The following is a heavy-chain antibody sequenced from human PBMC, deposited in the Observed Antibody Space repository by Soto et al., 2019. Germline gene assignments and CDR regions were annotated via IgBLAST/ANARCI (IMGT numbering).Heavy chain of an antibody. CDR3: ARQLAYCGGDCFTGPVDY. V-gene: IGHV1-2*02. CDR1: GYTFTSYY. D-gene: IGHD2-21*02. J-gene: IGHJ4*02. Sequence: QAQLVQSGAEVKKPGASVKVSCEASGYTFTSYYMHWVRQAPGQGLEWMGWINPNSGDTKYAQKFRGRVTLTRDPSITTAYMEVKMLASDDTAVYFWARQLAYCGGDCFTGPVDYWGQGTLVTVSS. CDR2: INPNSGDT.